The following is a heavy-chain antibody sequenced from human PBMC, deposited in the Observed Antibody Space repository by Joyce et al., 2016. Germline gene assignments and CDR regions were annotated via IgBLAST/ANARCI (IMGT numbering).Heavy chain of an antibody. D-gene: IGHD6-25*01. CDR1: GYSFATYW. Sequence: EVQLVQSGAEVKKPGESLRISCKGSGYSFATYWTNWVRQMPGKGLEWMGRIEPSDSYIDYSPSFQGHVTISAYKSTSTAYLQWRSLRPSDTAIYYCARLSARFYYGIDVWGQGTTVTVSS. CDR2: IEPSDSYI. CDR3: ARLSARFYYGIDV. J-gene: IGHJ6*02. V-gene: IGHV5-10-1*03.